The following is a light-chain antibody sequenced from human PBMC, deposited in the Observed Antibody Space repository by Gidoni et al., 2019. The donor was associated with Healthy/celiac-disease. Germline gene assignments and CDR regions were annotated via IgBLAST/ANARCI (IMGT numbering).Light chain of an antibody. CDR1: QSINIW. V-gene: IGKV1-5*01. CDR2: DAS. J-gene: IGKJ1*01. CDR3: QQYNSYPGT. Sequence: DIQMTQSPSTLSASVGDRVTITCRASQSINIWLAWYQQKPGKAPKLLIYDASSLESGVPSRFSGSGSVTEFTLTISSLQPDDFATFYCQQYNSYPGTFXQXTKVEIK.